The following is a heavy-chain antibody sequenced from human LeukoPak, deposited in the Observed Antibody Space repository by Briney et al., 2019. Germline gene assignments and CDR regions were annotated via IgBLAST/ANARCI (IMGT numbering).Heavy chain of an antibody. Sequence: GGSLRLSCAASGFTFSSYAMHWVRQAPGKGLEWVSAISGSGGSTYYADSVKGRFTISRDNSKNTLYLQMNSPRAEDTAVYYCATIAPGFLEWLLRGYFDYWGQGTLVTVSS. CDR3: ATIAPGFLEWLLRGYFDY. CDR2: ISGSGGST. D-gene: IGHD3-3*01. J-gene: IGHJ4*02. V-gene: IGHV3-23*01. CDR1: GFTFSSYA.